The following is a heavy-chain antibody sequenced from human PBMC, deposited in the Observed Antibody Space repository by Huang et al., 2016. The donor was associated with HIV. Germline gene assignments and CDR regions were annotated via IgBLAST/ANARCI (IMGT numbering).Heavy chain of an antibody. CDR1: GGSVSSTNYY. CDR2: SYYTWST. V-gene: IGHV4-39*01. D-gene: IGHD3-10*01. Sequence: QLQLQESGPGLVKPSETLSLTCTVSGGSVSSTNYYWGWIRHPPGKGLEWIGTSYYTWSTYYNPSLKGRVTISVDTSKNQFYLKVTSVTAADTALYYCARPPGSGILGGWFDPWGQGALVTVSS. CDR3: ARPPGSGILGGWFDP. J-gene: IGHJ5*02.